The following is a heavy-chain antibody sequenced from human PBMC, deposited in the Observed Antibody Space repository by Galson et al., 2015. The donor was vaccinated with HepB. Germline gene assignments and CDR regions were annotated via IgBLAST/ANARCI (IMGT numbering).Heavy chain of an antibody. CDR1: GFTFSSEA. J-gene: IGHJ4*02. Sequence: SPRLSCAASGFTFSSEAMSWVRQAPGKGLEWVSSVSPNGGGTYYADSVKGRFTISRDNSRNTLHLQMNSLRAEDTAVYYCSKLGSTSGWFENFAYWGQGTLVTVSS. CDR3: SKLGSTSGWFENFAY. D-gene: IGHD6-19*01. CDR2: VSPNGGGT. V-gene: IGHV3-23*01.